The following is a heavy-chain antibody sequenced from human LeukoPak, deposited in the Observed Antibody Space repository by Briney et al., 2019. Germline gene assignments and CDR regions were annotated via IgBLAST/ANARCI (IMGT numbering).Heavy chain of an antibody. Sequence: PSQTLSLTCTVSGGSISSGSYYWSWIRQPAGKGLEWIGRIYTSGSTNYSPSLKSRVTISVDTSKNQFSLKLSSVTAADTAVYYCAREDYCSSTSCYTHLDYWGQGTWPPSPQ. J-gene: IGHJ4*02. CDR1: GGSISSGSYY. CDR2: IYTSGST. CDR3: AREDYCSSTSCYTHLDY. V-gene: IGHV4-61*02. D-gene: IGHD2-2*02.